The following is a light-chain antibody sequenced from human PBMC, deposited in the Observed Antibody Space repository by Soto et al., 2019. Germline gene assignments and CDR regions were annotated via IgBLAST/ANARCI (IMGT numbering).Light chain of an antibody. CDR2: ETS. CDR1: HDISTH. J-gene: IGKJ5*01. V-gene: IGKV1-33*01. Sequence: IQVTQSPSSLAPSVRDRVXXTCRASHDISTHLNWYQQMPGKAPKXXIYETSNVQTGVPSRFSGHGSGTDFVFTISSLQPEDIGTYYCQQYDNVGITFGQGTRLEIK. CDR3: QQYDNVGIT.